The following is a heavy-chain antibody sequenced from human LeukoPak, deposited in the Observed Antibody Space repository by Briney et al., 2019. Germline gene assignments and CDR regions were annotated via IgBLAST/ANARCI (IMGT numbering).Heavy chain of an antibody. J-gene: IGHJ3*02. D-gene: IGHD6-13*01. CDR3: AKEDSSSWSPNTDAFDI. CDR2: TRYDGSNK. CDR1: GFTFTRKG. Sequence: KLSCAAAGFTFTRKGMHKTRQAPSKRLESVAFTRYDGSNKYYADSVKGRFTISRDNSKNTLYLQMNSLRAEDTAVYYCAKEDSSSWSPNTDAFDIWGQGTMVTVSS. V-gene: IGHV3-30*02.